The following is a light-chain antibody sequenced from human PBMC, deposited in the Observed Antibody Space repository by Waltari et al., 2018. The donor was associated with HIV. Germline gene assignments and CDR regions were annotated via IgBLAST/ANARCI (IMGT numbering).Light chain of an antibody. J-gene: IGLJ1*01. CDR3: QSYDSSLSLYV. Sequence: QSVLTQPPSVSGAPGQRVTISCTGSSSNIGAGYDVHWYQQLPGTAPKPRIYGNSNRPSGVPDRFSGSKSGTSASLAITGLQAEDEADYYCQSYDSSLSLYVFGTGTKVTVL. CDR2: GNS. CDR1: SSNIGAGYD. V-gene: IGLV1-40*01.